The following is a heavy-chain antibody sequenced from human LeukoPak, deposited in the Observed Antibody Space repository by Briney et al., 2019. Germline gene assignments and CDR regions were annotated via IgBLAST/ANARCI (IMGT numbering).Heavy chain of an antibody. D-gene: IGHD3-10*01. CDR3: AKDSVWFGEYTEYYFDY. V-gene: IGHV3-30*02. CDR2: IRYDGSNK. CDR1: GLTFSSYG. J-gene: IGHJ4*02. Sequence: GGSLRLSCADSGLTFSSYGMHWVRQAPGKGLEWVAFIRYDGSNKYYADSVKGRFTISRDNSKNTLYLQMNSLRAEDTAVYYCAKDSVWFGEYTEYYFDYWGQGTLVTVSS.